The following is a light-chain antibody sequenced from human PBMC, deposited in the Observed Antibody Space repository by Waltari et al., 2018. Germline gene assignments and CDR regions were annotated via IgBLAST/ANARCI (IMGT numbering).Light chain of an antibody. CDR3: CSYAGSYTFVI. CDR1: SSDVGNYNY. V-gene: IGLV2-11*01. Sequence: QSALTQPRSVSGSPGQSVTISCTGTSSDVGNYNYVSWYQQLPNKAPKLMIYDVSERPAGCPDRFSGAKSGNTASLTISGLLSEDEADYYCCSYAGSYTFVIFGGGTKLTVL. CDR2: DVS. J-gene: IGLJ2*01.